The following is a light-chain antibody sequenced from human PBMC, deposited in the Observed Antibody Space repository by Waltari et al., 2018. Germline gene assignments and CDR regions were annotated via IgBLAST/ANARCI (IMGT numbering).Light chain of an antibody. Sequence: QSVVTQPPSASGTPGQRVTLSCSGSSSNIGSNFVYWYQQLPGATPKVLIFRNDRRPAGVPDRFSGSKSGTSASLDISGLRSEDEANYYCATWDGSLSAVVFGGGTKLTVL. CDR1: SSNIGSNF. CDR2: RND. V-gene: IGLV1-47*01. CDR3: ATWDGSLSAVV. J-gene: IGLJ2*01.